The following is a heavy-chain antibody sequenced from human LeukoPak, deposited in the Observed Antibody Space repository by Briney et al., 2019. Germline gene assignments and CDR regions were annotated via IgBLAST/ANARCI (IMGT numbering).Heavy chain of an antibody. D-gene: IGHD3-22*01. V-gene: IGHV1-69*05. CDR2: IIPIFGPA. CDR1: GGTFTNYA. Sequence: SVKVSCEASGGTFTNYAFSWVRQAPGQGLEWMGGIIPIFGPANYSQKFQGRVTITTDESTSTAHLDLSRLNYEDTAVYYCAKQDYYESSGPTAFDLWGQGTLVTVSS. J-gene: IGHJ4*02. CDR3: AKQDYYESSGPTAFDL.